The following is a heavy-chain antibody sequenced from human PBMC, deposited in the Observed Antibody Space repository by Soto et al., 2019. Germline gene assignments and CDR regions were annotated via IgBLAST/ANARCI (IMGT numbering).Heavy chain of an antibody. V-gene: IGHV4-59*08. Sequence: SETLSLTCTVSGGSISSYYWSWIRQPPGKGLEWIGYIYYSGSTNYNPSLKSRVTISVGTSKNQFSLKLSSVTAADTAVYYCARRYGVYFDYWGQGTLVTVSS. CDR1: GGSISSYY. J-gene: IGHJ4*02. D-gene: IGHD4-17*01. CDR3: ARRYGVYFDY. CDR2: IYYSGST.